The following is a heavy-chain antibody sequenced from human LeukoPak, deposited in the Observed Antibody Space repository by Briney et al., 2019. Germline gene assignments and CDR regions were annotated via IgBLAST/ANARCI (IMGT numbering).Heavy chain of an antibody. CDR3: ARDPHYYRSAFDI. CDR2: IYHSGST. CDR1: GGSISSGGYS. D-gene: IGHD1-26*01. J-gene: IGHJ3*02. Sequence: PSETLSLTCAVSGGSISSGGYSWSWIRQPPGKGLEWIGYIYHSGSTYYNPSLKSRVTISVDRSKNQFSLKLSSVTAADTAVYYCARDPHYYRSAFDIWGQGTMVTVSS. V-gene: IGHV4-30-2*01.